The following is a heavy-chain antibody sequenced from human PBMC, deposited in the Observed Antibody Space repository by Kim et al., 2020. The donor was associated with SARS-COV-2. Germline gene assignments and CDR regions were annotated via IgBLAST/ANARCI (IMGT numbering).Heavy chain of an antibody. Sequence: ASVKVSCKASGYTFHTYAMHWMRQAPGQRLEWMGWVDGGNGNTKSSQNFQGRVTITRDRSATTAYMELSSLRSDDTAVYYCAREETDSYGYRAFAYWGQGTPVTVSS. CDR3: AREETDSYGYRAFAY. J-gene: IGHJ4*02. V-gene: IGHV1-3*01. CDR2: VDGGNGNT. D-gene: IGHD5-18*01. CDR1: GYTFHTYA.